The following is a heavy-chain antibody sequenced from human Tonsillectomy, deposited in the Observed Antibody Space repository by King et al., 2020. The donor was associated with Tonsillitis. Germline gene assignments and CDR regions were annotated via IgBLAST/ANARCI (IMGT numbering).Heavy chain of an antibody. V-gene: IGHV3-30*04. CDR2: ISFGGRDE. Sequence: VQLVESGGGVVPPGRSLRLSCAASGFTFYSYAMHWVRQAPGKALEWVAFISFGGRDEYYVDSVKGRFTISRDNSKNTLDLQINSLRPEDTAVYYCAKGQYLNYWGQGTLVTVSS. J-gene: IGHJ4*02. CDR3: AKGQYLNY. CDR1: GFTFYSYA.